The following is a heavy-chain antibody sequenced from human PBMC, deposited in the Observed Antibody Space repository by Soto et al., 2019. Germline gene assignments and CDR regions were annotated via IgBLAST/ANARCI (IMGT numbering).Heavy chain of an antibody. D-gene: IGHD1-26*01. J-gene: IGHJ6*02. CDR2: TSGSGTSS. CDR3: AKLRAVGYYYGMDV. Sequence: GSLRLSCAASGFTFSSYAMTWVRQAPGKGLEWVSATSGSGTSSYYADSVKGRFTISRDNSKNTLYLQMNSLRAEDTAVYYCAKLRAVGYYYGMDVWGQGTPVTGSS. CDR1: GFTFSSYA. V-gene: IGHV3-23*01.